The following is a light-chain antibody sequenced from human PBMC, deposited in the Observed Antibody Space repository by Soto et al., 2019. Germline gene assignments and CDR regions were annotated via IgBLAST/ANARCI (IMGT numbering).Light chain of an antibody. V-gene: IGKV3-15*01. Sequence: EIVMTQSPATLSVSPGERATLSCRASQSVSSNLAWYQQKPGQAPRLLIYGASTRATGIPARFSGSGSGTEFTLTISSLQSEDFAVYYCQQYNNWPPEVTFGGGTEVEIK. CDR1: QSVSSN. CDR3: QQYNNWPPEVT. CDR2: GAS. J-gene: IGKJ4*01.